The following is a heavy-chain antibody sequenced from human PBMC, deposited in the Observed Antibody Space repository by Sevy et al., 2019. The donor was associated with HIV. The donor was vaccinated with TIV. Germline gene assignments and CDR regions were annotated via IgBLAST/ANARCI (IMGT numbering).Heavy chain of an antibody. V-gene: IGHV3-49*04. D-gene: IGHD1-26*01. CDR1: GVTLGDYD. Sequence: GGSLRLSCTVSGVTLGDYDMSWVRQAPGKGLEWVGFIRSKVYGGTTEYAASVKGRFTISRDDSKSIAYLQMNSLQTEDTAVYYCSRVGGATVWGVDVWGQGTTVTVSS. CDR2: IRSKVYGGTT. J-gene: IGHJ6*02. CDR3: SRVGGATVWGVDV.